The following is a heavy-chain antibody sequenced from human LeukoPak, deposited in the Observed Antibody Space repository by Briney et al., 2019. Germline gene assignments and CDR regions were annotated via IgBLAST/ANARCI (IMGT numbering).Heavy chain of an antibody. CDR3: VRARLDY. CDR2: IKQDGSEK. Sequence: GGSLRLSCAASGFTFSSYSMNWVRQAPGKGLEWVANIKQDGSEKYYVDSVKGRFTISRDNAKNSLYLQMNRLRAEDTAVYYCVRARLDYWGQGTLVTVSS. J-gene: IGHJ4*02. CDR1: GFTFSSYS. V-gene: IGHV3-7*01.